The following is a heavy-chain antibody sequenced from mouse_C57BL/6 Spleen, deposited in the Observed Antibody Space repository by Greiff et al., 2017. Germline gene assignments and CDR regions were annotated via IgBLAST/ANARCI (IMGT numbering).Heavy chain of an antibody. Sequence: LVESGAELMKPGASVKLSCKATGYTFTGYWIEWVKQRPGHGLEWIGEILPGSGRTDYNEKFKGKATFTADTSSNTAYMQLSSLTTEDSALYCCARGAPYDYGSSYWYFDVWGTGTPVTVSA. V-gene: IGHV1-9*01. CDR1: GYTFTGYW. CDR3: ARGAPYDYGSSYWYFDV. D-gene: IGHD1-1*01. CDR2: ILPGSGRT. J-gene: IGHJ1*03.